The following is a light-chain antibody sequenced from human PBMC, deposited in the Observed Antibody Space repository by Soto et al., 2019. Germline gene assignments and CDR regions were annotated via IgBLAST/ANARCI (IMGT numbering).Light chain of an antibody. Sequence: QSLLTQPASVSGSPGQSITISCTGTSSDIGAVDFVSWYQHHPYKAPKLIIFXVTYLPTGISHRFSGSKSGNTASLTISGLQAEDEADYYCSSYTSSSTYVFGTGTKVTVL. CDR2: XVT. CDR1: SSDIGAVDF. V-gene: IGLV2-14*01. J-gene: IGLJ1*01. CDR3: SSYTSSSTYV.